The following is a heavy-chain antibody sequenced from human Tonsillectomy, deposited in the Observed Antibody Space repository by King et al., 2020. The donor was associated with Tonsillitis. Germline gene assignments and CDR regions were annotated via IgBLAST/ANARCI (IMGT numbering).Heavy chain of an antibody. CDR1: GGSISSNGYY. D-gene: IGHD2-15*01. Sequence: QLQESGPGLVKPSQTLFLTCTVSGGSISSNGYYWSWIRQHPGKGLEWIGYIYYSGSTYYNPSLKSRVTISVDTSKNQFSLKLSSVTAADTAVYYCARTDCSGGSCRYYYYGMDVWGQGTTVTVSS. V-gene: IGHV4-31*03. J-gene: IGHJ6*02. CDR3: ARTDCSGGSCRYYYYGMDV. CDR2: IYYSGST.